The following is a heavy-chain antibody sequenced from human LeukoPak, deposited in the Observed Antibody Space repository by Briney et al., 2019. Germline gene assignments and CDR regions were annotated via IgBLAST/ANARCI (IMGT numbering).Heavy chain of an antibody. V-gene: IGHV4-34*01. Sequence: SETLSLTCAVYGGSFSGYYWSWIRQPPGKRLEWIGEINHSGSTNYNPSLKSRVTISVDTSKNQFSLKLSSVTAADTAVYYCARGPSSRIVGATANDYWGQGTLVTVSS. D-gene: IGHD1-26*01. CDR1: GGSFSGYY. J-gene: IGHJ4*02. CDR3: ARGPSSRIVGATANDY. CDR2: INHSGST.